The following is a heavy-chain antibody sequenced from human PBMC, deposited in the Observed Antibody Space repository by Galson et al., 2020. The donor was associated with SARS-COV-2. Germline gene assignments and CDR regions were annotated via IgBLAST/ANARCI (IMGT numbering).Heavy chain of an antibody. V-gene: IGHV1-46*01. CDR2: ISTSGSNT. CDR1: GYTFTNHF. CDR3: ARDVHLDHFDY. J-gene: IGHJ4*02. Sequence: ASVKVSCKTSGYTFTNHFMHWVRQAPGQGLEWMGIISTSGSNTSYAQKFQGRVTMTTDTSTGTVFMELRSLRSYDSAKYYCARDVHLDHFDYWGQGTLVTVSS. D-gene: IGHD1-1*01.